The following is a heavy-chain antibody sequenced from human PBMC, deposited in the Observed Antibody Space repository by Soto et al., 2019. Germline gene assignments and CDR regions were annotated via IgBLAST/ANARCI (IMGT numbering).Heavy chain of an antibody. CDR3: ARDGNTYYYGSGSYYNAPDYYYGMDV. V-gene: IGHV4-4*02. CDR2: IYHSGST. J-gene: IGHJ6*02. CDR1: GGSISSSNW. D-gene: IGHD3-10*01. Sequence: PSETLSLTCAVSGGSISSSNWWSWVRQPPGKGLEWIGEIYHSGSTNYNPSLKSRVTISVDKSKNQFSLKLSSVTAADTAVYYCARDGNTYYYGSGSYYNAPDYYYGMDVWGQGTTVTVSS.